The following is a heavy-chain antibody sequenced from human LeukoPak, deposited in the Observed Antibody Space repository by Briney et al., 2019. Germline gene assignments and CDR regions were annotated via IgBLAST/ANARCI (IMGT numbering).Heavy chain of an antibody. CDR2: INPSGGTT. CDR3: AHYGDSSGYYYCGY. V-gene: IGHV1-46*01. D-gene: IGHD3-22*01. J-gene: IGHJ4*02. Sequence: GDSVKLSCKASGYTFTSYYMHWVRQAPGQGLEWMGMINPSGGTTTYALKFQGRVTMTRGRSTSTIYMELNSLRAEDTAVYYCAHYGDSSGYYYCGYWGQGTLVTVSS. CDR1: GYTFTSYY.